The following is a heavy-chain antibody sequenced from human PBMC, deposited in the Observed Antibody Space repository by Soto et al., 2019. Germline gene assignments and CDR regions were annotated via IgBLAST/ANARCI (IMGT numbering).Heavy chain of an antibody. D-gene: IGHD3-10*01. CDR1: GGSISSYY. V-gene: IGHV4-59*01. J-gene: IGHJ6*03. CDR3: ARVLYYYGSGSYYGSYYMDV. Sequence: SETLSLTCTVFGGSISSYYWSWIRQPPGKGLEWIGYIYYSGSTNYNPSLKSRVTISVDTSKNQFSLKLSSVTAADTAVYYCARVLYYYGSGSYYGSYYMDVWGKGTTVTVSS. CDR2: IYYSGST.